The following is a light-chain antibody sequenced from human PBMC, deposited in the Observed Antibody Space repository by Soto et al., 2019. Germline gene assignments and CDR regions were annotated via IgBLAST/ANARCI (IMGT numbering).Light chain of an antibody. CDR3: SSFTTSYFYV. J-gene: IGLJ1*01. CDR2: GVT. CDR1: GSDIGAYNY. Sequence: QSALTQPASVSGSPGQSITISCTGSGSDIGAYNYVCWYQQHPGKAPKLLIHGVTRRPSGVSSRFSASKSAYTASLTISGLQAEDEATYFCSSFTTSYFYVFGPGTKVTVL. V-gene: IGLV2-14*01.